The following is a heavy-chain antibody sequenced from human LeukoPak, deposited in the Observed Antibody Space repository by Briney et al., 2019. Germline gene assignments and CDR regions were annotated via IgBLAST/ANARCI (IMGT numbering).Heavy chain of an antibody. CDR3: ARARGRYCSSTSWYRNFDY. Sequence: ASVKVSCKASGYTFTSYDINWVRQATGQGLEWMGWMNPNSGNTGYAQKFQGRVTITRNTSISTAYMELSSLRSEDTAVYYCARARGRYCSSTSWYRNFDYWGQGTLVTVSS. V-gene: IGHV1-8*03. J-gene: IGHJ4*02. D-gene: IGHD2-2*02. CDR2: MNPNSGNT. CDR1: GYTFTSYD.